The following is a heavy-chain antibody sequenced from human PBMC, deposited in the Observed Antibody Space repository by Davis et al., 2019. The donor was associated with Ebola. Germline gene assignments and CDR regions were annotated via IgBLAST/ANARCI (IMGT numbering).Heavy chain of an antibody. J-gene: IGHJ6*02. Sequence: GESLKISCAASGFTFSSYSMNWVRQATGKGLEWVSSISSSSSYIYYADSVKGRFTISRDNAKNSLYLQMNSLRAEDTAVYYCATHVDPGWFRETTYYGMDVWGQGTTVTVSS. D-gene: IGHD3-10*01. CDR3: ATHVDPGWFRETTYYGMDV. CDR2: ISSSSSYI. V-gene: IGHV3-21*01. CDR1: GFTFSSYS.